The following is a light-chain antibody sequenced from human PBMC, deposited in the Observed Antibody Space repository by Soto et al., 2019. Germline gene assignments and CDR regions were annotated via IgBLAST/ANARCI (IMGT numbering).Light chain of an antibody. CDR1: SSDVGGYNY. J-gene: IGLJ3*02. CDR3: SSYTGSSTPV. Sequence: QSALTQPASVSGSPGQSITISWTGTSSDVGGYNYVSWHQHHPGKAPKLMIYEVSNRPSGVSNRFSGSKSGNTASLTISGLQAEDEADYYCSSYTGSSTPVFGGGTKLTVL. CDR2: EVS. V-gene: IGLV2-14*01.